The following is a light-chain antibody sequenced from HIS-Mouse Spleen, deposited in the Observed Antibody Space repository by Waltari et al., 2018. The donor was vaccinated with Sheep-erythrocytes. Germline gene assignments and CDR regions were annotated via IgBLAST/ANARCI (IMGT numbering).Light chain of an antibody. CDR3: GTWDSSLSAGRV. J-gene: IGLJ3*02. V-gene: IGLV1-51*01. Sequence: QSVLTQPPSVSAAPGQKVPISCSGSSSNIGNNYVSWYQHPPGTAPNLLIYDNNKRPSGIPDRFSGSKSGTSATLGITGLQTGDEADYYCGTWDSSLSAGRVFGGGTKLAVL. CDR2: DNN. CDR1: SSNIGNNY.